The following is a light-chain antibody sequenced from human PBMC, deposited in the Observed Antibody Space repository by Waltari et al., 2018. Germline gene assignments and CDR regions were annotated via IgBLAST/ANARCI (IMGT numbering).Light chain of an antibody. Sequence: DIQMTQSPSSLSASVGDRVTITCRASQSISTFLNWYQQKPGKAPNLLIYDASSLQSGVPSRFSGSGSGTDFTLTISSLQPEDFVTYYCQQSYSFPPVTFGQGTRLEI. CDR1: QSISTF. V-gene: IGKV1-39*01. CDR3: QQSYSFPPVT. J-gene: IGKJ2*01. CDR2: DAS.